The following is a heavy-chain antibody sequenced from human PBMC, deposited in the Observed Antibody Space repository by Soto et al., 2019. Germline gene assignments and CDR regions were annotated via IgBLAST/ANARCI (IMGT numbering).Heavy chain of an antibody. Sequence: SETLSLTCTVSGGSISSGDYYWSWIRQPPGKGLEWIGYIYYSGSTYYNPSLKSRVTISVDTSKNQFSLKLSSVTAADTAVYYCARGGMTTVTTFDYWGQGTLVTVSS. J-gene: IGHJ4*02. CDR2: IYYSGST. CDR3: ARGGMTTVTTFDY. D-gene: IGHD4-17*01. CDR1: GGSISSGDYY. V-gene: IGHV4-30-4*01.